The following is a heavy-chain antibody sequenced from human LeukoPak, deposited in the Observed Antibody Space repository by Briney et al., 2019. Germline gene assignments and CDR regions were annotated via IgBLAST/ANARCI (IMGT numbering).Heavy chain of an antibody. CDR3: ARTDSSSSPPFDY. CDR1: GYTFTGYY. CDR2: INPNSGGT. J-gene: IGHJ4*02. Sequence: ASVKVSCKASGYTFTGYYMHWVRQAPGQGLEWMGWINPNSGGTNYAQKFQGRVTMTRDTSISTAYMELSRLRSDDTAVYYCARTDSSSSPPFDYWGQGTLVTVSS. D-gene: IGHD6-6*01. V-gene: IGHV1-2*02.